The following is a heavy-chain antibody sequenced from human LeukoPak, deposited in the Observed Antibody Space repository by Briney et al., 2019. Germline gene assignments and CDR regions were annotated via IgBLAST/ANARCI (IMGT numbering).Heavy chain of an antibody. D-gene: IGHD6-19*01. CDR3: ARHLKSAVAGSFDY. Sequence: PGGSLRLSCAASVFTFSTYWMSWVRQAPGKGLEWVADIKQDGSEKYYVDSVKGRFTISRQNAKNSLFLRMNSLRAEDTAVYYCARHLKSAVAGSFDYWGQGTLVTVSS. V-gene: IGHV3-7*01. J-gene: IGHJ4*02. CDR1: VFTFSTYW. CDR2: IKQDGSEK.